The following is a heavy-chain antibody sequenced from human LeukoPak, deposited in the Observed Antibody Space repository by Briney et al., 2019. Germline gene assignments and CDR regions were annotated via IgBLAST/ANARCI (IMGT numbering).Heavy chain of an antibody. CDR2: NNPNSGDT. CDR1: GYTFTGYY. CDR3: ARDDVRSCYNPRCFDP. V-gene: IGHV1-2*02. Sequence: ASVKVSCKASGYTFTGYYMHWVRQAPGQGLEWMGWNNPNSGDTHYARKFHGRVIMTRDTSVSTPYMELSRLRSDDTAVYYCARDDVRSCYNPRCFDPWGQGTLVTVSS. D-gene: IGHD3-10*01. J-gene: IGHJ5*02.